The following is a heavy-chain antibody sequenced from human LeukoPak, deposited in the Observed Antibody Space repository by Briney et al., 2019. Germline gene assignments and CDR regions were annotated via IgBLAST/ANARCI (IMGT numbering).Heavy chain of an antibody. CDR3: ARGTPSGYDFPWFDP. J-gene: IGHJ5*02. CDR2: MNPNSDNT. CDR1: GYTFTSCD. Sequence: ASVKVSCKASGYTFTSCDINWVRQATGQGLEWMGWMNPNSDNTGYAQKFQGRVTMTRNTSISTAYMELSSLRSEDTAVYYCARGTPSGYDFPWFDPWGQGTQVTVSS. V-gene: IGHV1-8*01. D-gene: IGHD5-12*01.